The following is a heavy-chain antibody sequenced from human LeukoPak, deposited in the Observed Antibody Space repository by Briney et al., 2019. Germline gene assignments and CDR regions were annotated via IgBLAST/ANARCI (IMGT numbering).Heavy chain of an antibody. Sequence: SETLSLTCTVSGGSISSYYWSWIRQPPGKGLEWIGYIYYSGSTNYNPSLKSRVTISVDTSKNQFSLKLSSVTAADTAVYYCARRGGGDSLDYWGQGALVTVSS. CDR2: IYYSGST. CDR1: GGSISSYY. D-gene: IGHD2-21*02. J-gene: IGHJ4*02. V-gene: IGHV4-59*08. CDR3: ARRGGGDSLDY.